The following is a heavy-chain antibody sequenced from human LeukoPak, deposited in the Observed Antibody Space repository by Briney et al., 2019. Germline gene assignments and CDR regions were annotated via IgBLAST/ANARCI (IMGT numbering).Heavy chain of an antibody. J-gene: IGHJ3*02. CDR3: AKDSHDYGDYGGAFDI. CDR1: GFTFSSYG. Sequence: GGSLRLSCAASGFTFSSYGMHWVRQAPGKGLEWVAVIWYDGSNKYYADSVKGRFTISRDNSKNTPYLQMNSLRAEDTAVYYCAKDSHDYGDYGGAFDIWGQGTMVTVSS. D-gene: IGHD4-17*01. CDR2: IWYDGSNK. V-gene: IGHV3-33*06.